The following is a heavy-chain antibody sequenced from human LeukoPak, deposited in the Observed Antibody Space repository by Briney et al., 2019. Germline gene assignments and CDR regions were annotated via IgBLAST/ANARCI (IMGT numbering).Heavy chain of an antibody. CDR2: IKSKTDGGTT. CDR1: GFTFSNAW. J-gene: IGHJ4*02. Sequence: PGGSLRLSCAASGFTFSNAWMSWVRQAPGKGLEWVGRIKSKTDGGTTDYAAPVKGRFTISRDDSKNSLYLQMNSLKTEDTAVYYRARDLQEMADYWGQGTLVTVSS. V-gene: IGHV3-15*01. D-gene: IGHD5-24*01. CDR3: ARDLQEMADY.